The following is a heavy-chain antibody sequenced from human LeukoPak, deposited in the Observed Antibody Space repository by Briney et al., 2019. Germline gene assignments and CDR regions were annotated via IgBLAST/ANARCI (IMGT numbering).Heavy chain of an antibody. CDR3: ARLSGSYLDY. D-gene: IGHD1-26*01. CDR2: IWYDGSKK. Sequence: GGSLRLSCAASGFTFTSNGMQWVRQAPSKGPEWVAVIWYDGSKKYYADFVKGRFTVSRDNSKNMLYLQMNSLRAEDTAVYYCARLSGSYLDYWGQGTLVTVSS. J-gene: IGHJ4*02. CDR1: GFTFTSNG. V-gene: IGHV3-33*01.